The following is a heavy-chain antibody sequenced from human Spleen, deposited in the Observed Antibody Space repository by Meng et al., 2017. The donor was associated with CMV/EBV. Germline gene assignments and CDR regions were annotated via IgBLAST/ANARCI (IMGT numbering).Heavy chain of an antibody. Sequence: GSLRLSCTVSGDSVSSYDWSWIRQPPGKGLEWIGCLYSSGNTNYNPSLKNRVTISLGTAKSQFTLKLRSVTAADTAFYYCARNYCSSGGCFKYSDNWFDPWGQGTLVTVSS. J-gene: IGHJ5*02. D-gene: IGHD2-15*01. V-gene: IGHV4-59*02. CDR1: GDSVSSYD. CDR2: LYSSGNT. CDR3: ARNYCSSGGCFKYSDNWFDP.